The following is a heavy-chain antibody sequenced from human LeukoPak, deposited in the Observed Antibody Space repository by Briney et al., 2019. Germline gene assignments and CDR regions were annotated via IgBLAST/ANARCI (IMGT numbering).Heavy chain of an antibody. V-gene: IGHV3-23*01. D-gene: IGHD6-13*01. CDR2: ISGSGGST. CDR1: GFTFSSYA. CDR3: AKDTLYSSSWYFDY. Sequence: GGSLRLSCAASGFTFSSYAMSWVRQAPGKGLEWVSAISGSGGSTYYADSVKGRFTISRDNSENTLYLQMNSLRAEDTAVYYCAKDTLYSSSWYFDYWGQGTLVTVSS. J-gene: IGHJ4*02.